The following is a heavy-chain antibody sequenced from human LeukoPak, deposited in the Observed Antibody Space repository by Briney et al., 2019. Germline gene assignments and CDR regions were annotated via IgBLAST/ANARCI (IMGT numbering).Heavy chain of an antibody. CDR1: GFTFSSYA. D-gene: IGHD6-19*01. J-gene: IGHJ5*02. V-gene: IGHV3-30*04. CDR3: ARAGYSSGAGWFDP. CDR2: ISYDGSNK. Sequence: AGGSLRLSCAASGFTFSSYAMHWVRQAPGKGLEWVAVISYDGSNKYYADSVRGRFTISRDNSKNTLYLQMNSLRAEDTAVYYCARAGYSSGAGWFDPWGQGTLVTVSS.